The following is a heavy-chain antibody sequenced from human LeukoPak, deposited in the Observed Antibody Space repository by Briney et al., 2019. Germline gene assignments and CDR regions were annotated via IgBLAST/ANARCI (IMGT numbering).Heavy chain of an antibody. D-gene: IGHD3-10*01. CDR1: GGTFSSYA. Sequence: SVKVSCKASGGTFSSYAISWVRQAPGQGLEWMGGIIPIFGTANYAQKFQGRVTITADKSTSTAYMELSSLRSEDTAVYYCATPFADPYYYYYGMDVWGKGTAVTVSS. J-gene: IGHJ6*04. V-gene: IGHV1-69*06. CDR3: ATPFADPYYYYYGMDV. CDR2: IIPIFGTA.